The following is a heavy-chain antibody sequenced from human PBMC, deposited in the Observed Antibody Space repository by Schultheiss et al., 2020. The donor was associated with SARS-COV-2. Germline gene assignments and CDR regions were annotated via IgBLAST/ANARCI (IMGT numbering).Heavy chain of an antibody. V-gene: IGHV4-59*08. Sequence: SETLSLTCAVYGGSFSGYYWSWIRQPPGKGLEWIGYIYYSGSTNYNPSLKSRVTISVDTSKNQFSLKLSSVTAADTAVYYCARHLRVKGWYYFDYWGQGTLVTVSS. D-gene: IGHD6-19*01. CDR3: ARHLRVKGWYYFDY. CDR2: IYYSGST. J-gene: IGHJ4*02. CDR1: GGSFSGYY.